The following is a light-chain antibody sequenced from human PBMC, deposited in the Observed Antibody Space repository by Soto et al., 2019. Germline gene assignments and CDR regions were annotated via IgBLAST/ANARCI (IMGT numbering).Light chain of an antibody. CDR3: QQGSNLWM. V-gene: IGKV3-11*01. CDR1: QSVSSY. J-gene: IGKJ1*01. CDR2: DAS. Sequence: EIVLTQSPATLSLSPGEIATLSCRASQSVSSYLAWYQQKPGQAPRLLIYDASNRATGIPARFSGSGSVTDLTLTLRYLDPEDFAVYYCQQGSNLWMLGQGTKVAV.